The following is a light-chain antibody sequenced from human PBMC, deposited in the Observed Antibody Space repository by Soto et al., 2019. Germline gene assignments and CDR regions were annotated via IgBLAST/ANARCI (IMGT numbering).Light chain of an antibody. V-gene: IGKV1-5*03. CDR3: QHYNTYSGT. CDR1: QNINTW. CDR2: RAS. Sequence: DIHMTQSPSTLSASVGDRVTITCRASQNINTWLAWFQQKPGKAPKLLIYRASSLESGVPSRFSGSGSGTEFTLTISSLQPDDFSTYYCQHYNTYSGTFGPGTQVDIK. J-gene: IGKJ3*01.